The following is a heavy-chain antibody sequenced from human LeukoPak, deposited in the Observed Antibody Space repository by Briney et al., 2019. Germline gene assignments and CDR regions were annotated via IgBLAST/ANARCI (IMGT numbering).Heavy chain of an antibody. J-gene: IGHJ4*02. V-gene: IGHV3-23*01. CDR1: GFTFSSYA. Sequence: PGGSLRLSCAASGFTFSSYAMSWVRQAPGKGLEWVSGISGSGGSTYYADSVKGRFTISRDNSKDTLDLQMNSLRAEDTAVYHCAKGTGYSSGWSFDYWGQGTLVTVSS. CDR3: AKGTGYSSGWSFDY. CDR2: ISGSGGST. D-gene: IGHD6-19*01.